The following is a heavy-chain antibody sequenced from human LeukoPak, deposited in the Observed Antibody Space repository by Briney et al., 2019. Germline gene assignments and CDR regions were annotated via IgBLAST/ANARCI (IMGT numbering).Heavy chain of an antibody. V-gene: IGHV4-34*01. CDR2: INHSGST. J-gene: IGHJ5*02. CDR3: ARGKWFDP. Sequence: PSETLSLTCAVYGGSFSGYYWSWIGQPPGKGLEWIGEINHSGSTNYNPSLKSRVTISVDTSKNQFSLKLSSVTAADTAVYYCARGKWFDPWGQGTLVTVSS. CDR1: GGSFSGYY.